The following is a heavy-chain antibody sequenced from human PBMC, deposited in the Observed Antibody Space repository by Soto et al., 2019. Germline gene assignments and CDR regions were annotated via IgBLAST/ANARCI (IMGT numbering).Heavy chain of an antibody. CDR3: AGGEPRPYGDSGDDAFDI. J-gene: IGHJ3*02. Sequence: PGGSLRLSCAASGFTFSSYSMNWVRQAPGKGLEWVSYISSSSSSTIYYADSVKGRFTISRDNAKNSLYLQMNSLRAEDTAVYYCAGGEPRPYGDSGDDAFDIWGQGTMVTVS. CDR2: ISSSSSSTI. V-gene: IGHV3-48*01. D-gene: IGHD4-17*01. CDR1: GFTFSSYS.